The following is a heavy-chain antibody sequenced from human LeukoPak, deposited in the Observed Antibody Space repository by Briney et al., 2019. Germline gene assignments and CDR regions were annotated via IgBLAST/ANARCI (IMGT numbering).Heavy chain of an antibody. V-gene: IGHV1-18*01. Sequence: ASVKVSCKASGYTFTSYDINWVRQATGQGLEWMGWISAYNGYTNYAQNFQGRVTMTTDASTSTVYMELRSLRSDDTAVYYCVREVTMVRGVITFYHYNGMDVWGQGTAVTVSS. D-gene: IGHD3-10*01. J-gene: IGHJ6*02. CDR1: GYTFTSYD. CDR2: ISAYNGYT. CDR3: VREVTMVRGVITFYHYNGMDV.